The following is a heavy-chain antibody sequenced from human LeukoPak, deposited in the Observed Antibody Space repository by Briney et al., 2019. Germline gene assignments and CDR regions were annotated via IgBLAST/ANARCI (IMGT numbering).Heavy chain of an antibody. J-gene: IGHJ4*02. CDR3: AKDRGIISDY. D-gene: IGHD3-10*01. V-gene: IGHV3-23*01. CDR2: ISGSGDST. Sequence: GGSLRLSCAASGLTFSTFAMHWVRLSPGKGLEWVSAISGSGDSTYYADSVKGRFTISRDNSKNTLYLQMNSLRVEDTAVYYCAKDRGIISDYWGQGTLVTVSS. CDR1: GLTFSTFA.